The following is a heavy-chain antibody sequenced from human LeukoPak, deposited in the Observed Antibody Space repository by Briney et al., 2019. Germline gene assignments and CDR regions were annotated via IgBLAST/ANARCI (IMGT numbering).Heavy chain of an antibody. CDR2: IYTSGRT. V-gene: IGHV4-4*07. D-gene: IGHD4-17*01. J-gene: IGHJ6*03. Sequence: SETLSLTCTVSGGSISSYYWSWIRQPAGKGLEWIGRIYTSGRTNYNPSLKSRVTMSVDTSKNQFSLKLSSVTAADTAVYYCARAPGATVTAFYYYYYMDVWGKGTTVTVSS. CDR1: GGSISSYY. CDR3: ARAPGATVTAFYYYYYMDV.